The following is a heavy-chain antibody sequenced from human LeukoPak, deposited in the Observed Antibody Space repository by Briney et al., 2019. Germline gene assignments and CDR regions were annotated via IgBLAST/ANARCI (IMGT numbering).Heavy chain of an antibody. V-gene: IGHV3-21*01. CDR2: ISSSSSYI. D-gene: IGHD3-22*01. J-gene: IGHJ1*01. Sequence: PGGSLRLSCAASGFTFSSYSMNWVRQAPGKGLEWVSSISSSSSYIYYADSVKGRFTISRDNAKNSLYLQMNSLRAEDTAVYYCARDGHIWGYYYDSSGYRGAPLFQHWGQGTLVTVSS. CDR1: GFTFSSYS. CDR3: ARDGHIWGYYYDSSGYRGAPLFQH.